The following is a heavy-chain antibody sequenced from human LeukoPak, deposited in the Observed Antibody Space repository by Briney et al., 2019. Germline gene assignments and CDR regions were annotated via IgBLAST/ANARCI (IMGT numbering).Heavy chain of an antibody. CDR3: AREKGYRSAPFDV. Sequence: GGSLRLSCAASGFTFSSYWMSWVRQAPGKGPEWVANINEDGGEKFYADSVKGRFTISRDNAKNSLYLQMNSLRDEDTAVYYCAREKGYRSAPFDVWGQGTMVTVS. V-gene: IGHV3-7*01. CDR2: INEDGGEK. J-gene: IGHJ3*01. D-gene: IGHD1-1*01. CDR1: GFTFSSYW.